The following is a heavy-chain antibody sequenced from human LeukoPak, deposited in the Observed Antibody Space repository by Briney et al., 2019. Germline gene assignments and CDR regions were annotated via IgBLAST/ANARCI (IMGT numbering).Heavy chain of an antibody. J-gene: IGHJ3*02. CDR2: IKSDGSST. D-gene: IGHD2-2*02. V-gene: IGHV3-74*01. CDR1: RFTFSSYW. CDR3: ARGRVVPAAITSPYDAFDI. Sequence: PGGSLRLSCAASRFTFSSYWMHWVRQAPGKGLVWVSRIKSDGSSTSYADSVKGRFTISRDNAKNSLYLQMNSLRAEDTALYHCARGRVVPAAITSPYDAFDIWGQGTMVTVSS.